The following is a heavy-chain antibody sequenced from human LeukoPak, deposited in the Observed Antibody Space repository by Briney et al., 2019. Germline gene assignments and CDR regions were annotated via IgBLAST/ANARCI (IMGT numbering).Heavy chain of an antibody. J-gene: IGHJ5*02. CDR1: GGSISSGSYY. Sequence: PSETLSLTCTVSGGSISSGSYYWSWIRQPPGKGLEWIGEINHSGSTNYNPSLKSRVTISVDTSKNQFSLKLSSVTAADTAVYYCARGGPRDGYNPRYNNWFDPWGQGTLVTVSS. CDR2: INHSGST. D-gene: IGHD5-24*01. CDR3: ARGGPRDGYNPRYNNWFDP. V-gene: IGHV4-39*07.